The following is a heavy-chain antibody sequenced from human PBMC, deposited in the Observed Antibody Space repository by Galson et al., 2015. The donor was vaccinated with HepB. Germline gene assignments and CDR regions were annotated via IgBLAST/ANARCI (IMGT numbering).Heavy chain of an antibody. D-gene: IGHD3-22*01. J-gene: IGHJ5*02. Sequence: SVKVSCKVSGYTLTELSMHWVRQAPGKGLEWMGGFDPEDGETIYAQKFQGRVTMTEDTSTDTAYMELSSLRSEDTAVYYCATWKITMIAWGWFDPWGQGTLVTVSS. CDR1: GYTLTELS. CDR3: ATWKITMIAWGWFDP. V-gene: IGHV1-24*01. CDR2: FDPEDGET.